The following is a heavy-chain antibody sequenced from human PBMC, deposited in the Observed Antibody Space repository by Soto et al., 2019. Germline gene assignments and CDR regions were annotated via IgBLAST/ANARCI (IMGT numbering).Heavy chain of an antibody. Sequence: QVQVEESGPGLVKPSGTLSLICSVSGGSVSADFWWTWVRQPPGKGLEWIGEMHHSGSSNYNPSLKCRATMSVDKSRNQLSLRLTSVTAADAAVYYCARVRRGDWLGAFDVWGQGTRVIVSS. D-gene: IGHD2-21*02. J-gene: IGHJ3*01. CDR3: ARVRRGDWLGAFDV. CDR2: MHHSGSS. V-gene: IGHV4-4*02. CDR1: GGSVSADFW.